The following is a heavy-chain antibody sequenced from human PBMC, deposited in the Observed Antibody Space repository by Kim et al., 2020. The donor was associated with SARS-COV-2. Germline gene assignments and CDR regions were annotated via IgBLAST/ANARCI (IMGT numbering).Heavy chain of an antibody. V-gene: IGHV1-3*01. J-gene: IGHJ6*02. Sequence: KNAPEFQGRVTITRVSSGMTAYMEVSSLRSEDTAVYYCARERNYYYYGMDVWGQGTTVTVSS. CDR3: ARERNYYYYGMDV.